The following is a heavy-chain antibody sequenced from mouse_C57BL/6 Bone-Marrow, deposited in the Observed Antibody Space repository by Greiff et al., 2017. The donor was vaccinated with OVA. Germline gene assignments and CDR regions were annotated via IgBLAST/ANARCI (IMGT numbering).Heavy chain of an antibody. CDR2: INPYNGGT. V-gene: IGHV1-19*01. J-gene: IGHJ1*03. D-gene: IGHD2-4*01. CDR3: GGTDYDGPDWYFDV. Sequence: EVKLMESGPVLVKPGASVKMSCKASGYTFTDYYMNWVKQSHGKSLEWIGVINPYNGGTSYNQKFKGKATLTVDKSSSTAYMELNSLTSEDSAVYYCGGTDYDGPDWYFDVWGTGTTVTVSS. CDR1: GYTFTDYY.